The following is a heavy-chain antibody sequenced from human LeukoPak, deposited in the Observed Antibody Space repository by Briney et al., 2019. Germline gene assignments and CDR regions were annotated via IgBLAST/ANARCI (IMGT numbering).Heavy chain of an antibody. CDR1: GFLFSDYW. V-gene: IGHV3-74*01. D-gene: IGHD3-16*01. Sequence: GGSLRLSCAASGFLFSDYWMYWVRQAPGERLLSVSRIDPHGTTTHYADSVKGRFTISRDNARNKVYLQMNSLRAEDTAVYYCARDWGIRYFDHWGQGTLVTVSS. J-gene: IGHJ4*02. CDR2: IDPHGTTT. CDR3: ARDWGIRYFDH.